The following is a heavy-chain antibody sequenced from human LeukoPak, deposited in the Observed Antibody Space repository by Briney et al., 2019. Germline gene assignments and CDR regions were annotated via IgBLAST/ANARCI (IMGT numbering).Heavy chain of an antibody. V-gene: IGHV3-7*03. CDR2: IKQDGSEK. J-gene: IGHJ6*02. Sequence: GGSLRLSCAASGFTFSSYWMSWVRQAPGKGLEWVANIKQDGSEKYYVDSVKGRSTISRDNAKNSLYLQMNSLRAEDTAVYYCARSYGSGSYHYYYYGMDVWGQGTTVTVSS. D-gene: IGHD3-10*01. CDR1: GFTFSSYW. CDR3: ARSYGSGSYHYYYYGMDV.